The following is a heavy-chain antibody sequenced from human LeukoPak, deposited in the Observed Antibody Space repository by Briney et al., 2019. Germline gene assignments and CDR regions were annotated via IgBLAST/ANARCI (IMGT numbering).Heavy chain of an antibody. D-gene: IGHD2-2*01. CDR1: GFTFSSYA. V-gene: IGHV3-23*01. Sequence: GGSLRLSCAASGFTFSSYAMSWVRQAPGKGLEWVSAISGSGGSTYYADSVKGRLTISRDNSKNTLYLQMNSLRAEDTAVYYCAKDFEHVNIVVVPAALDYWGQGTLVTVSS. CDR3: AKDFEHVNIVVVPAALDY. CDR2: ISGSGGST. J-gene: IGHJ4*02.